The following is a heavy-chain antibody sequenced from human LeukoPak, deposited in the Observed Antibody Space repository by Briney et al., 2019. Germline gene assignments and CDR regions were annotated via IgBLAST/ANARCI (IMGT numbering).Heavy chain of an antibody. V-gene: IGHV3-7*01. D-gene: IGHD3-22*01. Sequence: GGSLRLSCAASGFTFSSYWMSWVRQAPGKGREWVANIKQDGSEKYCVDSVKRRFTISRDNAKTSLYLQMNSLRAEDTAVYYCARAPSGYYPSYDYWGQGTLVTVSS. CDR3: ARAPSGYYPSYDY. J-gene: IGHJ4*02. CDR1: GFTFSSYW. CDR2: IKQDGSEK.